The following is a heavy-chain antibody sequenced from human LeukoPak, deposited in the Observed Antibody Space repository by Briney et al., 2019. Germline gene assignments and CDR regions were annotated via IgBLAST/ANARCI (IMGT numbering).Heavy chain of an antibody. V-gene: IGHV3-9*01. D-gene: IGHD1/OR15-1a*01. CDR1: GFTFDDYA. J-gene: IGHJ6*02. Sequence: QPGRSLRLSCAASGFTFDDYAMHWVRQAPGKGLEWVSGISWSSGTIGYADSVKGRFTISRDNAKKSLYLQMNSLRADDTGVYYCARDWGEELEHNYYYYGLDVWGQGTTVTVSS. CDR2: ISWSSGTI. CDR3: ARDWGEELEHNYYYYGLDV.